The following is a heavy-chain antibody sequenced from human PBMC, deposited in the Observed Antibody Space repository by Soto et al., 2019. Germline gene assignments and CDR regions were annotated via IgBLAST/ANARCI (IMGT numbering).Heavy chain of an antibody. D-gene: IGHD1-1*01. CDR3: TRGYRMTTHNPTTIGY. CDR2: MNPNSGNT. Sequence: QVQLVQSGAEVKKPGASVKVSCKASGYTFTSYDINWVRQATGQGLEWMAWMNPNSGNTGYAQKFQGRVTMTRNTAISTAYMELSSLRSEDTAVYYCTRGYRMTTHNPTTIGYCGQGTLVSVSS. CDR1: GYTFTSYD. V-gene: IGHV1-8*01. J-gene: IGHJ4*02.